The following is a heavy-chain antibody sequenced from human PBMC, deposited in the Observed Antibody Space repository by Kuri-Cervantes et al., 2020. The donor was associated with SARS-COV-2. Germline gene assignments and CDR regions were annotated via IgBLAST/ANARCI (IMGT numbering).Heavy chain of an antibody. CDR2: IGTAGDT. V-gene: IGHV3-13*04. Sequence: GGSLRLSCAASGFTSSSYDMHWVRQATGKGLEWVSAIGTAGDTYYPGSVKGRFTISRENAKNSLYLQMNSLRAGDTAVYYCARGSYNWNYWSGRVSGMDVWGQGTTVTVSS. CDR1: GFTSSSYD. J-gene: IGHJ6*02. D-gene: IGHD1-7*01. CDR3: ARGSYNWNYWSGRVSGMDV.